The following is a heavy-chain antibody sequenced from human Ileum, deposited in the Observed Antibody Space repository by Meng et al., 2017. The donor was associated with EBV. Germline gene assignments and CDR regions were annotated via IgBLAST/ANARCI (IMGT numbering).Heavy chain of an antibody. D-gene: IGHD3-16*01. J-gene: IGHJ4*02. CDR1: GDSISSNNW. Sequence: QVQLQESGPGLVKPSGTLSRTCAVSGDSISSNNWWSWVRQSPGKGLEWIAEIHHSGTTTYNPSLKSRVTISVDKSENHFSLKLTSVTAADTAVYYCARGSDYVWGIWGQGTLVTVSS. CDR2: IHHSGTT. CDR3: ARGSDYVWGI. V-gene: IGHV4-4*02.